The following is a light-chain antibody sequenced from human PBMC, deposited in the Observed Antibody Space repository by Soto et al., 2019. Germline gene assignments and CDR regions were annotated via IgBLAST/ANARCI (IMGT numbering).Light chain of an antibody. CDR3: QQYNNWPWT. J-gene: IGKJ1*01. CDR1: QSVSSN. V-gene: IGKV3-15*01. Sequence: EIVMTQSPATLSVSPGERATLSCRASQSVSSNLAWYQQKAGQAPRLLIYDASTRATGIPARFSGSGSGTDFTLTISSLQSEDFAVCYCQQYNNWPWTFGQGTKVEIK. CDR2: DAS.